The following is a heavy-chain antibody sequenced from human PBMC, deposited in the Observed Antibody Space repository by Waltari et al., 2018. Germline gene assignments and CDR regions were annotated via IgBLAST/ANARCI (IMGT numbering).Heavy chain of an antibody. CDR2: IYTSGST. Sequence: QVQLQESGPGLVKPSQTLSLTCTVSGGSISSGSYYWRWIRQPAGKGLEWIGRIYTSGSTNYNPSLKSRVTISVDTSKNQFSLKLSSVTAADTAVYYCARAVAGTNWFDPWGQGTLVTVSS. D-gene: IGHD6-19*01. V-gene: IGHV4-61*02. J-gene: IGHJ5*02. CDR1: GGSISSGSYY. CDR3: ARAVAGTNWFDP.